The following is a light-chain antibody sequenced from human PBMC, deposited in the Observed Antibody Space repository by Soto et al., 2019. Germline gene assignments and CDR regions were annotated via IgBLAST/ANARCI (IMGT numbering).Light chain of an antibody. CDR2: GAS. Sequence: EIVMTQSPSTLSLSPGGRATLSCRASQSVSSNLAWYQQKPGQAPRLIIYGASSRATGIPDRFSGSGAGTDFTLTISRLEPEDFAVYYCQHYGSSPETFGQGTKVDIK. J-gene: IGKJ1*01. V-gene: IGKV3-20*01. CDR3: QHYGSSPET. CDR1: QSVSSN.